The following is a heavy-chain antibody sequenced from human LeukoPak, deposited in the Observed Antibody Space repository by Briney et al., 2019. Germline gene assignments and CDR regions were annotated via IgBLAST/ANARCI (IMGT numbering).Heavy chain of an antibody. D-gene: IGHD2-2*01. Sequence: PGRSLRLSCVASEFTFSNYAMHWVRQAPGKGLEWVAAKSYDGNNEYYADSVKGRFTISRDSSQNTLYLHMNSLRAEDTAVYYCARCPAAIQSFDYWGQGTLVIVSS. J-gene: IGHJ4*02. CDR2: KSYDGNNE. CDR1: EFTFSNYA. V-gene: IGHV3-30*01. CDR3: ARCPAAIQSFDY.